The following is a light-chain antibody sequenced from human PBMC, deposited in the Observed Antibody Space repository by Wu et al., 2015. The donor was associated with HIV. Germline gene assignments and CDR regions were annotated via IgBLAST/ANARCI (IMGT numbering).Light chain of an antibody. CDR3: QQYGSSPYS. V-gene: IGKV3-20*01. Sequence: NVLTQSPGTLSLSPGERATLSCRASQSVSSSYLAWYQQKPGQAPRLLIYGASSRAHVASPDRFSGSGSGTDFALTISRLEPEDFAVYYCQQYGSSPYSFGQGTKLEIK. CDR1: QSVSSSY. J-gene: IGKJ2*03. CDR2: GAS.